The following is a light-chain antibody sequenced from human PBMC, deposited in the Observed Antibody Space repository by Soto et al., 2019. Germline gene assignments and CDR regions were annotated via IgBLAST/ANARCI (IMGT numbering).Light chain of an antibody. J-gene: IGLJ1*01. CDR1: RSNIGAGFG. Sequence: QSVLTQPPSVSGAPGQRVTISCTGTRSNIGAGFGVHWILQLPGTAPKFLVSGADNRPPGVPARLSASKSGTSGSLAITGLQAEAEGHYYCQSYDRGLTAYVFGTGTKVTVL. V-gene: IGLV1-40*01. CDR2: GAD. CDR3: QSYDRGLTAYV.